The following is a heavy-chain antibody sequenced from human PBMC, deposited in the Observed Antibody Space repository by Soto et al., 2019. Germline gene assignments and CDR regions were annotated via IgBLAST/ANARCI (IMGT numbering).Heavy chain of an antibody. V-gene: IGHV4-39*01. CDR3: ALAYGSGSYYNGGIDY. D-gene: IGHD3-10*01. CDR1: GGAISSSSYY. J-gene: IGHJ4*02. Sequence: QLQLQESGPGLVKPSETMSLTCTVSGGAISSSSYYWGWIRQPPGKGLAWIGRIYSSGSPYYNPSLKSRVTISVDTSKNQFSLKLSSVTAADTAVYYSALAYGSGSYYNGGIDYWGQGTLVTVSS. CDR2: IYSSGSP.